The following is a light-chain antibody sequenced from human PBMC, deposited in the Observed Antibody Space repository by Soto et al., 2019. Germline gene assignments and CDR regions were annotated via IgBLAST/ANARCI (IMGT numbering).Light chain of an antibody. J-gene: IGKJ5*01. CDR2: GAS. Sequence: EIVLTQSPGTLAFSPGERGTPSCRGSQSVSSSYLAWYQQKPGQAHRLIIFGASKRATGIPDRFSGSGSGTDFTLAISRLEPEDFAVYYGQQYGSSPMITFGQGTRLEIK. V-gene: IGKV3-20*01. CDR3: QQYGSSPMIT. CDR1: QSVSSSY.